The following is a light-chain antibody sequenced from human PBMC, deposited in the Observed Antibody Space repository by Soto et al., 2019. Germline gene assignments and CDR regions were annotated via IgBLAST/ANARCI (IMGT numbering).Light chain of an antibody. J-gene: IGKJ3*01. Sequence: DIQMTQSPSSLSASVGDRVTITCRASQGISNYLAWYQQKPGKVPKLLIYAASTLQSGVPSRFSGRGSGTEFTLTISRPQPEDVATYYCQKYNSAEFTFGPGTKVDIK. V-gene: IGKV1-27*01. CDR3: QKYNSAEFT. CDR1: QGISNY. CDR2: AAS.